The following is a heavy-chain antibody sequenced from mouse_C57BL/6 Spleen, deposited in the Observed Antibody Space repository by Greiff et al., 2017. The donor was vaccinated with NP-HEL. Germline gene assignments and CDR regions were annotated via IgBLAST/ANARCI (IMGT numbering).Heavy chain of an antibody. CDR1: GYTFTSYW. D-gene: IGHD2-5*01. CDR2: IDPSDSET. CDR3: ARSKPFYYSNTLYAMDY. J-gene: IGHJ4*01. Sequence: QVQLQQPGAELVRPGSSVKLSCKASGYTFTSYWMHWVKQRPIQGLEWIGNIDPSDSETHYNQKFKDKATLTVDKSSSTADMQLSSLTSEDSAVYYCARSKPFYYSNTLYAMDYWGQGTSVTVSS. V-gene: IGHV1-52*01.